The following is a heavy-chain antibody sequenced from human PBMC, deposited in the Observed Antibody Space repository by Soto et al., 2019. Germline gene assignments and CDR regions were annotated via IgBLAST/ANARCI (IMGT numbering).Heavy chain of an antibody. CDR2: ISGGGDFI. V-gene: IGHV3-23*01. CDR1: GFTFNNYA. D-gene: IGHD4-17*01. Sequence: EVQLLESGGGLVQPGGSLRLSCAASGFTFNNYAMNWVRQAPGKGPEWVSVISGGGDFIYYADSVKGRFTISRDNSESTLYLQMSSLTTADTAVYYCARAQLKDGDYLCADWGQGTLVTVSS. CDR3: ARAQLKDGDYLCAD. J-gene: IGHJ4*02.